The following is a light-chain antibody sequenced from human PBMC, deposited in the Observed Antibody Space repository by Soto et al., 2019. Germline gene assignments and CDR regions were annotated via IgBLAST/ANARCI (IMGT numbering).Light chain of an antibody. J-gene: IGKJ1*01. Sequence: DIQMTQSPSTLSGSVGDRVTITCRASQTISSWWAWYQQKPGKAPKLLIYKASTLKSGVTSRFSGSGSGTELTLTSIRMQPDDFITNYCQHNNRYSEAFGQGTKVDFK. CDR1: QTISSW. CDR2: KAS. V-gene: IGKV1-5*03. CDR3: QHNNRYSEA.